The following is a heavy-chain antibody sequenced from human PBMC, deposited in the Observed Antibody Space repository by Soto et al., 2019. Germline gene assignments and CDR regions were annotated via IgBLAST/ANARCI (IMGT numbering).Heavy chain of an antibody. CDR3: AIPSGLTVTGPDY. CDR1: GFIFSNYA. Sequence: EVQLLESGGGLVQPGGSLRLSCAASGFIFSNYAMSWVRQAPGKGLEWVSAIGGNGADTYYADSVKGRFTISRDNSKNTLYLQMNNLRAEDTAVYFCAIPSGLTVTGPDYWGQGTLVTVSS. V-gene: IGHV3-23*01. CDR2: IGGNGADT. D-gene: IGHD6-19*01. J-gene: IGHJ4*02.